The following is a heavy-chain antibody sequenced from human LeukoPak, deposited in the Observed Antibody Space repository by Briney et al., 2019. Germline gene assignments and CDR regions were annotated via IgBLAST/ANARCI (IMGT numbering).Heavy chain of an antibody. CDR2: ISYDGSNK. Sequence: GGSLRLSCSASGFTFSSYGMHWVRQAPGKGLEWVAVISYDGSNKYYADSVKGRFTISRDNSKNTLYLQMNSLKAEDTAVYYCAKACSYYDSSGYYYFDRDYFDYWGQGTLVTVSS. J-gene: IGHJ4*02. V-gene: IGHV3-30*18. D-gene: IGHD3-22*01. CDR3: AKACSYYDSSGYYYFDRDYFDY. CDR1: GFTFSSYG.